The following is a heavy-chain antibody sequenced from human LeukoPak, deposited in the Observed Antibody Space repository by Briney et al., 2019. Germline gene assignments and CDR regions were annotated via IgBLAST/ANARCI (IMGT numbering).Heavy chain of an antibody. J-gene: IGHJ2*01. V-gene: IGHV5-51*01. Sequence: ESLKISCKGSGYSFTNYWIGWVRQMPGKGLEWMGIIYPGDSNTRYSPSFQGQVTISADKSINTAYVQWSSLKASDTAMYYCARRVVNNRNWYFNLWGRGTLVTVSS. D-gene: IGHD4-23*01. CDR3: ARRVVNNRNWYFNL. CDR1: GYSFTNYW. CDR2: IYPGDSNT.